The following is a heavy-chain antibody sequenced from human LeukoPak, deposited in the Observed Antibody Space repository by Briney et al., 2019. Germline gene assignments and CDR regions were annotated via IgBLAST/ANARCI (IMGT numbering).Heavy chain of an antibody. CDR2: ISTGGST. J-gene: IGHJ4*02. CDR1: RGSISTYY. CDR3: ARRRTTGTTGYFDY. V-gene: IGHV4-4*09. Sequence: PSETLSLTCTISRGSISTYYWSWIRQPPGKGLEWIGYISTGGSTNYNPSLKSRVTISVDTSKNQFSLNLSSVTAADTAVYYCARRRTTGTTGYFDYWGQGTLDTVSS. D-gene: IGHD1-1*01.